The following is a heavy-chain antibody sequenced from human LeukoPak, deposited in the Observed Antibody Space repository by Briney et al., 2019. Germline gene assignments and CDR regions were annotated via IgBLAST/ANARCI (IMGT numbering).Heavy chain of an antibody. J-gene: IGHJ4*02. CDR2: ISGSGAST. CDR3: AKGVRRSSDYSSPVDY. Sequence: PGGSLRLSCAASGFTFSSFAMSWVRQAPGKGLEWVSAISGSGASTYYADSVKGRFTISRDNSRNTLYLQMNSLRAEDTAVYYCAKGVRRSSDYSSPVDYWGQGTLVTVSS. V-gene: IGHV3-23*01. CDR1: GFTFSSFA. D-gene: IGHD3-22*01.